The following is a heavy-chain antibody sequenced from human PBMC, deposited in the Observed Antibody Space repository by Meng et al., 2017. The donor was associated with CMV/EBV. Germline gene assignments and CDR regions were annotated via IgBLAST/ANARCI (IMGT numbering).Heavy chain of an antibody. D-gene: IGHD2-2*01. J-gene: IGHJ6*02. Sequence: GESLKISCAASGFTFSSYGMHWVRQAPGKGLEWVAFIRYDGSNKYYADSVKGRFTISRENAKNSLYLQMNSLRAGDTAVYYCARGSSTSSGGVYYYYGMDVWGQGTTVTVSS. CDR3: ARGSSTSSGGVYYYYGMDV. V-gene: IGHV3-30*02. CDR2: IRYDGSNK. CDR1: GFTFSSYG.